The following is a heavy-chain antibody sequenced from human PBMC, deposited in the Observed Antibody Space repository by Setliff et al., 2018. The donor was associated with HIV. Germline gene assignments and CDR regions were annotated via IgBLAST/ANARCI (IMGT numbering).Heavy chain of an antibody. CDR3: AKDGGTAVSGNWYFDL. V-gene: IGHV3-33*06. CDR1: GFIFSSYG. J-gene: IGHJ2*01. Sequence: LSCAASGFIFSSYGMHWVRQAPGKGLERVAVIWYDGSNKYYADSVKGRFTISRDNSKNTLYLQVNRLRAEDTAVYYCAKDGGTAVSGNWYFDLWGRGTLVTVSS. D-gene: IGHD6-19*01. CDR2: IWYDGSNK.